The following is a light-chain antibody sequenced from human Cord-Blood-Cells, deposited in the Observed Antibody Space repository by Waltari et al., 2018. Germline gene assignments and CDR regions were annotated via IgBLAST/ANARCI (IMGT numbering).Light chain of an antibody. CDR2: DVS. CDR3: SSYTSSSTLYV. Sequence: QSALTQPASVSGSPGQSITISCTGTSSDAGGYNYVSWYQQHPGKAPELMIYDVSKRPSGVSNRFSDPKSSNTASLTISGLQAEDEADYYCSSYTSSSTLYVFGTGTKVTVL. V-gene: IGLV2-14*01. J-gene: IGLJ1*01. CDR1: SSDAGGYNY.